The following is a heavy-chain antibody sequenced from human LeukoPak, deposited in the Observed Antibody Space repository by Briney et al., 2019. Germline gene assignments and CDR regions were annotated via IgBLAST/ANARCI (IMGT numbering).Heavy chain of an antibody. D-gene: IGHD3-16*01. CDR3: ASEPGLSRGPDYAMDV. CDR1: GITLMSYT. Sequence: GGSLRLSCSGSGITLMSYTIHWVRRAPGKWLEWMTCVLDNTDFPYYADSVEGRFIISRDSSKNVVYLQMNSLRPEDTAIYYCASEPGLSRGPDYAMDVWGQGTTVTVSS. CDR2: VLDNTDFP. V-gene: IGHV3-30-3*01. J-gene: IGHJ6*02.